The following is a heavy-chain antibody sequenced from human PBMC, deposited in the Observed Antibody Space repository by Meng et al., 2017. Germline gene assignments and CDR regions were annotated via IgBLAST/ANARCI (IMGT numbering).Heavy chain of an antibody. D-gene: IGHD3-22*01. CDR1: GLSLSTRGVG. CDR2: IYWDDDK. J-gene: IGHJ4*02. V-gene: IGHV2-5*02. CDR3: AHSPYDETSGVFYFDY. Sequence: QLTLKESGPTLVKPTQNLTLTCSLPGLSLSTRGVGVAWIRQPPGKALEWLALIYWDDDKRYSPSLKTRVTITKDTSKNQVVLTMTNMDPVDTGTYYCAHSPYDETSGVFYFDYWGQGTLVTVSS.